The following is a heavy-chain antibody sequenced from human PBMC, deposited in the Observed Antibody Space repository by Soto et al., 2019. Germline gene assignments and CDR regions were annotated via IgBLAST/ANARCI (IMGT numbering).Heavy chain of an antibody. V-gene: IGHV4-59*08. Sequence: SETLSLTCSVSGGSVSGYYWSWIRQSPGKGLEWIGYIYHTGTTNYNPSLSGQVTISADKSISTAYLQWSSLKASDTAMYYCARHSGPSSSSSSEGLDYWGQGTLVTVSS. J-gene: IGHJ4*02. CDR3: ARHSGPSSSSSSEGLDY. CDR2: IYHTGTT. CDR1: GGSVSGYY. D-gene: IGHD6-6*01.